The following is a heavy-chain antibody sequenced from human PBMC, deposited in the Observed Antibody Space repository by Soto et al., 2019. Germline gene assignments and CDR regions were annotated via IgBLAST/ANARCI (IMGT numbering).Heavy chain of an antibody. CDR2: MYHSGTF. CDR1: GGSISSGDYY. Sequence: SETLSLTCTVSGGSISSGDYYWSWIRQPPGGGLEWIGYMYHSGTFLKSPSLKTRLTMSLDMSKNQFSLTLNSMTAADTAVYYCARAQFYSGSGNYNNLMFDARGQGIQVTVSS. V-gene: IGHV4-30-2*01. CDR3: ARAQFYSGSGNYNNLMFDA. D-gene: IGHD3-10*01. J-gene: IGHJ5*02.